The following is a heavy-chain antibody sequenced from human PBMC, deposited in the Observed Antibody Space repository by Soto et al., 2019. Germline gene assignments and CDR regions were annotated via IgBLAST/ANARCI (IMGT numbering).Heavy chain of an antibody. CDR3: ARGRVKRRELPRGPDC. D-gene: IGHD1-26*01. J-gene: IGHJ4*02. Sequence: QVQLVQSGAEVKKPGASVKVSCKASGYTFTSYDITWVRQATGQGLEWMGWMNPNSGNTGYAQKFHGRVTMTMDTCISPAYMELGSLRSEDTAVYYCARGRVKRRELPRGPDCWGQGTRVTVPS. CDR2: MNPNSGNT. CDR1: GYTFTSYD. V-gene: IGHV1-8*01.